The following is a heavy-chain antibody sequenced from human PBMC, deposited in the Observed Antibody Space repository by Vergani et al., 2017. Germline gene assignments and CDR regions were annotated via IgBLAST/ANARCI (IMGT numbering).Heavy chain of an antibody. Sequence: EVQLVESGGGLVQPGRSLRLSCAASGFTFDDYAMHWVRQAPGTGLEWVSGISWNSGSIGYADSVKGRFTISRDNAKNSLYLQMNSLRAEDTALYYCAKDMHDYGDYGDWGQGTLVTVSS. CDR2: ISWNSGSI. V-gene: IGHV3-9*01. J-gene: IGHJ4*02. CDR3: AKDMHDYGDYGD. CDR1: GFTFDDYA. D-gene: IGHD4-17*01.